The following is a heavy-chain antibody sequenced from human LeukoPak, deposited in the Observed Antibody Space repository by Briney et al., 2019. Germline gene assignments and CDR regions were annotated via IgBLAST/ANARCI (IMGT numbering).Heavy chain of an antibody. CDR2: INPNNGDT. J-gene: IGHJ4*02. V-gene: IGHV1-2*02. D-gene: IGHD2-21*02. Sequence: ASVKVSCKASGYTFSGHYMHWVRQAPGQGLEWMGWINPNNGDTKYGQKFQGRVTMTRDTSISTAYMELSSLRSDDTALYYCAREPTYCGGDCKSFDYWGQGTPVTGSS. CDR1: GYTFSGHY. CDR3: AREPTYCGGDCKSFDY.